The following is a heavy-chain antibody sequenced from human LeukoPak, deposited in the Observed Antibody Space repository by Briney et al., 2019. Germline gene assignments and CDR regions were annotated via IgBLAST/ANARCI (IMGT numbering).Heavy chain of an antibody. Sequence: GGSLRLSCAASKFSVGSNYTTWVRQAPGKGLEWVSLIYSGGSTYYADSVKGRYTISRDNAKNTLYLQMNSQRAEDTAVYYCARVRYSSGWRNSMDAFDIWGQGTMVTVSS. J-gene: IGHJ3*02. CDR1: KFSVGSNY. CDR2: IYSGGST. D-gene: IGHD6-19*01. V-gene: IGHV3-66*01. CDR3: ARVRYSSGWRNSMDAFDI.